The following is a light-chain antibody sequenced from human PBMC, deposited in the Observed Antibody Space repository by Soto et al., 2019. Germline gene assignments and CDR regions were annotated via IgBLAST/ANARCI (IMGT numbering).Light chain of an antibody. CDR2: GAS. CDR1: QSVSNNY. J-gene: IGKJ1*01. Sequence: EIVLTQSPATLSLSPGEGATLSCRASQSVSNNYLAWYQQKPGQAPRLLISGASSRAAGIPDRFSGSGSGTDFTLTISRLEPGDFAVYYCKHYGISRKFGQGTKVDIK. CDR3: KHYGISRK. V-gene: IGKV3-20*01.